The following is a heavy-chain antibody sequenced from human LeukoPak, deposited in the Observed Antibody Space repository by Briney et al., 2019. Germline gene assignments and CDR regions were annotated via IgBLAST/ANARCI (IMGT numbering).Heavy chain of an antibody. D-gene: IGHD1-14*01. V-gene: IGHV3-7*01. Sequence: GGSLRLSCAASGFTFSGYWMTWVRQAPGKGLEWVATIEQDGSGKYYVDSVKGRFTISRDNAGNSLDLQMNSLRAEDTAVYYCARNQKGFDYWGQGTLVTVSS. CDR2: IEQDGSGK. J-gene: IGHJ4*02. CDR3: ARNQKGFDY. CDR1: GFTFSGYW.